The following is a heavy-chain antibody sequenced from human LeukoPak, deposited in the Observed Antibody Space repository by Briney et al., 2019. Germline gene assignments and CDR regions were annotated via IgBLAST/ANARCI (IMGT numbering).Heavy chain of an antibody. CDR1: GLTFRNYV. CDR3: ARDRAVRLLYY. CDR2: IWYDRTKK. D-gene: IGHD5-24*01. Sequence: PRRSLILACAASGLTFRNYVMDSVRQAPAKGLERVAVIWYDRTKKYYADSVKGRLTISRDNSKNPLYLEINSQRAEHTGVYYCARDRAVRLLYYWGQGSLVTVSS. J-gene: IGHJ4*02. V-gene: IGHV3-33*01.